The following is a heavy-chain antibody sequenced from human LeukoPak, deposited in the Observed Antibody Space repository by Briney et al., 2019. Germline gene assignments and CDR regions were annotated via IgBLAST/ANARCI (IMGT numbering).Heavy chain of an antibody. Sequence: PGRSLTLFCAASGIRFSEYGMHWIRQAPGKGLEWVATISYDGSNQDYVDSVKGRFTISRDNSKNTLYLQMNSLRAEDTALYYCASKALDYYVPGYSSGWFGYWGQGTLVTVSS. CDR2: ISYDGSNQ. CDR1: GIRFSEYG. V-gene: IGHV3-30*03. J-gene: IGHJ5*01. CDR3: ASKALDYYVPGYSSGWFGY. D-gene: IGHD6-19*01.